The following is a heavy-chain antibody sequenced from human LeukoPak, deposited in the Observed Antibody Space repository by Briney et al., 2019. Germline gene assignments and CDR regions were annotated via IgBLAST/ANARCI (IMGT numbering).Heavy chain of an antibody. CDR1: GGSISSINYH. Sequence: SETLSLTCTVSGGSISSINYHWGWIRQPPGKGLEWIGTIYYPGSTYCNPFLKSRVTISVDTSKNQFSLRLSSVTVADTAIYYCTSDRRISWIYYWGQGTLVTVSS. J-gene: IGHJ4*02. CDR3: TSDRRISWIYY. D-gene: IGHD6-13*01. V-gene: IGHV4-39*01. CDR2: IYYPGST.